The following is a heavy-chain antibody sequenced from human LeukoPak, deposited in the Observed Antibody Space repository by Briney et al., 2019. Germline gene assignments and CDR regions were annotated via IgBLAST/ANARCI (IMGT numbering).Heavy chain of an antibody. CDR1: GGSISSTIHY. Sequence: SETLSLTRTVSGGSISSTIHYWGWIRQPPGKGLEWIGTIYHSGSTYYNPSLKSRVTISVDTSKNQFSLKLSSVPATDTAVYYCARQGTDYDILAGYARAFDIWGQGTMVTVSS. V-gene: IGHV4-39*01. CDR3: ARQGTDYDILAGYARAFDI. J-gene: IGHJ3*02. CDR2: IYHSGST. D-gene: IGHD3-9*01.